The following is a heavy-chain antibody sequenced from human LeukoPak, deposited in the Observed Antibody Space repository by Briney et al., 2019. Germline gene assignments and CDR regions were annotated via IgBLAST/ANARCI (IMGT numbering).Heavy chain of an antibody. CDR2: IDPSDSYT. CDR1: GYSFTSYW. Sequence: GESLKISCQGSGYSFTSYWISWVRQMPGKGLEWMGRIDPSDSYTNYSPSFQGHVTISADKSISTAYLQWSSLKASDTAMYYCARHGEMATPFDYWGQGTLVTVSS. V-gene: IGHV5-10-1*01. CDR3: ARHGEMATPFDY. J-gene: IGHJ4*02. D-gene: IGHD5-24*01.